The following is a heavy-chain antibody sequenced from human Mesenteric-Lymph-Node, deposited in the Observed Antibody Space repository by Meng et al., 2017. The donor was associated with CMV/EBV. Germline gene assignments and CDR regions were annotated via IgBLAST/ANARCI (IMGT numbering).Heavy chain of an antibody. J-gene: IGHJ6*02. CDR3: AARMVRGVMNYYYGMDV. CDR2: IIGSGGST. V-gene: IGHV3-23*01. CDR1: GFTFSSYA. Sequence: GGPLRLSCAASGFTFSSYAMSWFRQAPGKGLGWVSAIIGSGGSTYYADSVKGRFTISRDNSKNTLYLQMNSLRAADTAVYYCAARMVRGVMNYYYGMDVWGQGTTVTVSS. D-gene: IGHD3-10*01.